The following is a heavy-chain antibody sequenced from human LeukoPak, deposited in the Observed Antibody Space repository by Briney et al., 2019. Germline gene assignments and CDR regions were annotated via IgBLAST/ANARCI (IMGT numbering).Heavy chain of an antibody. CDR3: ARDVYTSGWRYFDL. J-gene: IGHJ2*01. CDR1: GYTFTGHY. D-gene: IGHD6-19*01. Sequence: GASVKVSCKASGYTFTGHYMHWVRQAPGQGPEWMAWINPNSGDTNYALKFQGRVTLTRDASIGTAYMEMNRLTYDDTAIYYCARDVYTSGWRYFDLWGHGTLVTVSS. V-gene: IGHV1-2*02. CDR2: INPNSGDT.